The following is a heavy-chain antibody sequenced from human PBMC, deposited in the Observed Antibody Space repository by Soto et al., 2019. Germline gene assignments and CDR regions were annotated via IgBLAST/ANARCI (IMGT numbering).Heavy chain of an antibody. Sequence: SETLSLTCAVYGGSFSGYYWSWIRQPPGKGLEWIGEINHSGSTNYNPSLKSRVTISVDTSKNQFSLKLSSVTAADTAVYYCARGRYYDFWSGYPVYGMDVWGQGTTVTVSS. CDR3: ARGRYYDFWSGYPVYGMDV. CDR2: INHSGST. D-gene: IGHD3-3*01. V-gene: IGHV4-34*01. CDR1: GGSFSGYY. J-gene: IGHJ6*02.